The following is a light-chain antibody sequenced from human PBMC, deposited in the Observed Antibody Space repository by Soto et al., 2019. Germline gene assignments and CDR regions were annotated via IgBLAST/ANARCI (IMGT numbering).Light chain of an antibody. J-gene: IGKJ5*01. CDR2: GAS. CDR3: IQHNSYPPT. Sequence: DIQMTQSPSAMSASVGDRVTITCRASQGISNYLAWFQQKPGKVPKRLIYGASSLQSGVQSRFSGTGSGTEFTLTIRSLQPEDFATYYCIQHNSYPPTFGQGTRLEIK. V-gene: IGKV1-17*03. CDR1: QGISNY.